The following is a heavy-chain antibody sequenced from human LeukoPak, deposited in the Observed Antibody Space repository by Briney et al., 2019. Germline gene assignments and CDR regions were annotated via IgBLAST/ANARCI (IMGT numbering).Heavy chain of an antibody. V-gene: IGHV3-30*02. CDR3: AKEGQQLVPDYYYYYMDV. D-gene: IGHD6-13*01. CDR1: GFTFSSYG. CDR2: IRYDGSNK. Sequence: GGSLRLSCAASGFTFSSYGMHWVRQAPGKGLEWVAFIRYDGSNKYYADSVKGRFTISRDNSKNTLYLQMNSLRAEDTAVYYCAKEGQQLVPDYYYYYMDVWGKGTTVTISS. J-gene: IGHJ6*03.